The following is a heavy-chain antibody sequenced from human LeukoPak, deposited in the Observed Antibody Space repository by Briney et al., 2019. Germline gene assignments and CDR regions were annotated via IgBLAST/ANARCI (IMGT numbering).Heavy chain of an antibody. Sequence: SETLSFTCTVFGGSFTDYFWTWIRHSPGKGLEWIGEINDYTGDTNYNPSLNSRVSISLEKSKNQFSLELRSVTAADTAVYYCARGRIAKIVVVHSFSYGMDVWGQGTTVTVS. D-gene: IGHD3-22*01. V-gene: IGHV4-34*01. CDR1: GGSFTDYF. J-gene: IGHJ6*02. CDR2: INDYTGDT. CDR3: ARGRIAKIVVVHSFSYGMDV.